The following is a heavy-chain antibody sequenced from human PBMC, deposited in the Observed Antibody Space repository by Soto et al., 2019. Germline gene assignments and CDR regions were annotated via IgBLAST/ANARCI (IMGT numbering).Heavy chain of an antibody. D-gene: IGHD3-16*01. V-gene: IGHV3-21*01. CDR3: QIRVTATYYDYIWASPPITFDI. CDR2: ISSSSSYL. Sequence: EVQLVESGGGLVKPGGSLRLSCAASGFTFSSYSMNWVRQAPGKGLEWVSSISSSSSYLYYPDSVKGRFTISRDNAKNSLYLQMNSLRAVDTAVSYCQIRVTATYYDYIWASPPITFDIWGQGTMVTVSS. J-gene: IGHJ3*02. CDR1: GFTFSSYS.